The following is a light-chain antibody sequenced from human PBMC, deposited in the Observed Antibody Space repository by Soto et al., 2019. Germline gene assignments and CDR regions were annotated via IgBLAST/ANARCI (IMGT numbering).Light chain of an antibody. CDR3: PHGRA. J-gene: IGKJ2*01. CDR1: QSVGSY. V-gene: IGKV3-11*01. Sequence: EIVLTQSPATLSLSPGERATLSCRASQSVGSYLAWYQQKPGQAPRLLIYDASNRATGIPGRFSGSGSGTDFTLSISSLEPEDFAVYYCPHGRAFGQGTKLEIK. CDR2: DAS.